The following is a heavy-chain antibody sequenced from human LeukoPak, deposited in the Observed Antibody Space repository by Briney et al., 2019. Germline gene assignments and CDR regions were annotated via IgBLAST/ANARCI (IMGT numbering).Heavy chain of an antibody. J-gene: IGHJ5*02. V-gene: IGHV4-31*03. CDR1: GGSISSDIYY. CDR3: ARGRYCGGSCYGGADT. CDR2: IQSSGST. D-gene: IGHD2-15*01. Sequence: SETLSLTCTVSGGSISSDIYYWTWIRQHPGKGLEWVGYIQSSGSTYYNPSLKSRVTISVDMSKNQFSLNLRSVTAADTAVYYCARGRYCGGSCYGGADTWGQGALVIVSS.